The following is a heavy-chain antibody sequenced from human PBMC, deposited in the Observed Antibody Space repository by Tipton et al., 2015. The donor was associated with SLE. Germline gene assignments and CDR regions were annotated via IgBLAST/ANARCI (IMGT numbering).Heavy chain of an antibody. Sequence: GSLRLSCAASGFNFSSYEMNWVRQAPGKGPEWVSYISRSGSTIYYADSVKGRFTISRDNAKNSLYLQMNSLRAEDTAVYYCARGLARNGPYNWFDPWGQGTLVTVSS. CDR3: ARGLARNGPYNWFDP. CDR1: GFNFSSYE. CDR2: ISRSGSTI. J-gene: IGHJ5*02. V-gene: IGHV3-48*03. D-gene: IGHD2-21*01.